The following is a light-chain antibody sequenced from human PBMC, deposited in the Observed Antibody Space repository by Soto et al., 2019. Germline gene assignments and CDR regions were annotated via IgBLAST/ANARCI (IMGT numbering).Light chain of an antibody. J-gene: IGLJ2*01. CDR2: GNT. CDR1: SSNIGAGYD. Sequence: QSVLTQPPSVSGAPGQRVTISCTGSSSNIGAGYDVHWYQQLPGSAPKLLIYGNTNRPSGVPDRFSGSKSGTSASLAITGLQAEDEADYYCLSFDSSLSVVFGGWTKLTAL. V-gene: IGLV1-40*01. CDR3: LSFDSSLSVV.